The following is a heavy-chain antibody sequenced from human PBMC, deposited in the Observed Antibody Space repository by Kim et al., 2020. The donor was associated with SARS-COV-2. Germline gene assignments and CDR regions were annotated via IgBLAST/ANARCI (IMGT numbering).Heavy chain of an antibody. J-gene: IGHJ6*01. CDR2: ISSNGGST. V-gene: IGHV3-64D*09. Sequence: GGSLRLSCSASGFTFSSYAMHWVRQAPGKGLEYVSAISSNGGSTYYADSVKGRFTISRDNSKNTLYLQMSSLRAEDTAVYXXXKGSVPSSIGYYYYYYGMDVWXXGTXXTVSS. D-gene: IGHD6-19*01. CDR3: XKGSVPSSIGYYYYYYGMDV. CDR1: GFTFSSYA.